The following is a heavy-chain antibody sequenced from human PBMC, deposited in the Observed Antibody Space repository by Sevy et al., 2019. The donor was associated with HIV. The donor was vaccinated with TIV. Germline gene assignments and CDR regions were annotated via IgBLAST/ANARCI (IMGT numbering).Heavy chain of an antibody. D-gene: IGHD1-7*01. CDR3: ARDAGGGTTNSGLDV. J-gene: IGHJ6*02. V-gene: IGHV1-2*06. CDR1: GYTFTDEY. CDR2: IFPNSGVT. Sequence: ASVKVSCKASGYTFTDEYLHWVRQAPGQGLEWIGRIFPNSGVTKSAQRFRGRVTMTRDTSISTAYMELSGLRSDDTAVYCCARDAGGGTTNSGLDVWGQGTTVTVSS.